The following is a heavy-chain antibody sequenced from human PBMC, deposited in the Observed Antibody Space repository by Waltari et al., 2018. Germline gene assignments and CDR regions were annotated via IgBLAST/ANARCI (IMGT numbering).Heavy chain of an antibody. CDR1: GYSISSGSY. Sequence: QVQLQESGPGLVKPSETLSLTCAVSGYSISSGSYWGWIRQPPGKGLEWIGSIYHSGSTYYNPSLKSRVTISVDTSKNQFSLKLSSVTAADTAVYYCAREITIFGVVINHDAFDIWGQGTMVTVSS. V-gene: IGHV4-38-2*02. D-gene: IGHD3-3*01. CDR2: IYHSGST. J-gene: IGHJ3*02. CDR3: AREITIFGVVINHDAFDI.